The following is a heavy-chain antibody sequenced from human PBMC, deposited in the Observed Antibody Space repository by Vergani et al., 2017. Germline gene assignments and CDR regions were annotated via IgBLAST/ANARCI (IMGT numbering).Heavy chain of an antibody. J-gene: IGHJ4*02. V-gene: IGHV1-69*01. CDR1: GGTFSSYA. CDR2: IIPIFGTA. CDR3: AREGVEYSSSSYFDY. Sequence: QVQLVQSGAEVKKPGSSVKVSCKASGGTFSSYAISWVRQAPGQGLEWMGGIIPIFGTAHYAQNFQGRFTITADESTSTAYMALSSLSSEDTAVYYCAREGVEYSSSSYFDYWGQGTLVTVSS. D-gene: IGHD6-6*01.